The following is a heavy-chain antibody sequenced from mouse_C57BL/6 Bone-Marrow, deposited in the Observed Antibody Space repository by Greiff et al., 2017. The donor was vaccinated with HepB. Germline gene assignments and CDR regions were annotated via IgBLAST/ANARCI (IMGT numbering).Heavy chain of an antibody. CDR1: GFTFSSYA. Sequence: EVQGVESGGGLVKPGGSLKLSCAASGFTFSSYAMSWVRQTPEKRLEWVATISDGGSYTYYPDNVKGRFTISRDNAKNNLYLQMSHLKSEDTAMYYCAREWLLREYAMDYWGQGTSVTVSS. V-gene: IGHV5-4*01. CDR2: ISDGGSYT. CDR3: AREWLLREYAMDY. J-gene: IGHJ4*01. D-gene: IGHD2-3*01.